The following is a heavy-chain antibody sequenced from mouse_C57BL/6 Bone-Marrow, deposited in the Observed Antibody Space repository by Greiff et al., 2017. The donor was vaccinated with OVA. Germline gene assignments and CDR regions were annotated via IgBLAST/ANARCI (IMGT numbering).Heavy chain of an antibody. CDR2: IYPGDGDT. CDR3: ARSSYDGYFLFDY. J-gene: IGHJ2*01. V-gene: IGHV1-80*01. D-gene: IGHD2-3*01. CDR1: GYAFSSYW. Sequence: VKLQQSGAELVKPGASVKISCKASGYAFSSYWMNWVKQRPGKGLEWIGQIYPGDGDTNYNGKFKGKATLTADKSSSTAYMQLSSLTSEDSAVYFCARSSYDGYFLFDYWGQGTLSQSPQ.